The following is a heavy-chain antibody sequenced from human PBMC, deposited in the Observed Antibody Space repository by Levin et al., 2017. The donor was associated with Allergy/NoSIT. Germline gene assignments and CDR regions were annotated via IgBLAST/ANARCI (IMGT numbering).Heavy chain of an antibody. CDR2: ISGSGGAT. J-gene: IGHJ4*02. D-gene: IGHD2/OR15-2a*01. CDR3: AKGRVEYSDSPDY. CDR1: AFTFSTSA. V-gene: IGHV3-23*01. Sequence: WGSLRLSCAASAFTFSTSAMSWVRQAPGKGLEWVSAISGSGGATYYADSVKGRFTISRDNSKNTLYLQMNSLRAEDTAVYYCAKGRVEYSDSPDYWGQGTLVTVSS.